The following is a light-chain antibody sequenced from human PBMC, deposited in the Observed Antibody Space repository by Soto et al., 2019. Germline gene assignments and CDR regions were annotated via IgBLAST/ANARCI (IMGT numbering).Light chain of an antibody. Sequence: DIQMTQSPSSLSASVGDRVTITCRASQGISTYLNWYQQKPGKAPKLLIYAASSLQSGVPSRFSGSGSETDFTLTISSLQPEDFATYSCQQSYSTTWTFGQGTQVDI. CDR3: QQSYSTTWT. CDR2: AAS. V-gene: IGKV1-39*01. CDR1: QGISTY. J-gene: IGKJ1*01.